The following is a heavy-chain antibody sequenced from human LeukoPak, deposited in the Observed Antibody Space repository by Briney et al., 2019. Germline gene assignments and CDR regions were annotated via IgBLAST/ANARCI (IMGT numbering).Heavy chain of an antibody. CDR3: ARGLGYCSSTSCFLFDY. J-gene: IGHJ4*02. Sequence: ASVKVSCKASGYTFTGYYMHWVRQAPGQGLEWMGWINPNSGGTNHAQKFQGRVTMTRDTSVSTAYMELSRLRSDDTAVYYCARGLGYCSSTSCFLFDYWGQGTLVTVSS. CDR1: GYTFTGYY. V-gene: IGHV1-2*02. D-gene: IGHD2-2*01. CDR2: INPNSGGT.